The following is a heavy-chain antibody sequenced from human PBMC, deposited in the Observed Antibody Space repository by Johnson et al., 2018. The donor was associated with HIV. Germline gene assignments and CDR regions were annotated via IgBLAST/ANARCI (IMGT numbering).Heavy chain of an antibody. CDR2: ISHDGSHK. CDR1: GFTFSS. D-gene: IGHD5-18*01. CDR3: GRPRIQLWSLDAFDI. J-gene: IGHJ3*02. Sequence: QVQLVESGGGLIQPGGSLRLSCAASGFTFSSMHWDRQAPGKGLEWVAVISHDGSHKYYADSVRGRFAISRDNSKNTLYLQMNSLRGEDTAVYYCGRPRIQLWSLDAFDIWGQGTMVTVSS. V-gene: IGHV3-30*09.